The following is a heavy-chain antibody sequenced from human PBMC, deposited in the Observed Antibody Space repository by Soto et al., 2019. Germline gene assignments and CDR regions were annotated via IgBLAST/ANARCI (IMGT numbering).Heavy chain of an antibody. V-gene: IGHV5-51*01. CDR2: IYPGSSAT. Sequence: PVESLKISCQGSGYIFSYFWIGLVRQIPGKGLEWMGLIYPGSSATKYSPSFQGQVTISVDKSITTAYLQWTSVKASDTAMYFCARHNRDSRDFRRFDFWGQGTLVTVSS. CDR3: ARHNRDSRDFRRFDF. D-gene: IGHD2-21*02. CDR1: GYIFSYFW. J-gene: IGHJ4*01.